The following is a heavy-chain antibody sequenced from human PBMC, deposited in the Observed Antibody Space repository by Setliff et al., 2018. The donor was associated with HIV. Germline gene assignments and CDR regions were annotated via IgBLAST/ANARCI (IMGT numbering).Heavy chain of an antibody. J-gene: IGHJ3*02. V-gene: IGHV1-69*13. CDR2: IIPMYNIP. D-gene: IGHD6-13*01. Sequence: GAPVKVFCKTSGGTLSNYVITWVRQAPGQGLEWMGMIIPMYNIPAYAQKFQGRVTFTADESTSTAYMELSSLSSEDTAVYYCARDQTGVAAAAFGGGSAWSDEGFDIWGQGTMVTVSS. CDR3: ARDQTGVAAAAFGGGSAWSDEGFDI. CDR1: GGTLSNYV.